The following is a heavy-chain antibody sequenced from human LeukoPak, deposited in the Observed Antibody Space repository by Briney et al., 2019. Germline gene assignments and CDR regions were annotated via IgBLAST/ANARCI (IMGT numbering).Heavy chain of an antibody. CDR3: ARATMFQQLVGGGFDY. Sequence: GGSLRLSCAASGFTFSGSAMHWVRQASGKGLEWVGRIRSKANSYATAYAASVKGRFTISRDDSKNTAYLQMNSLRAEDTAVYYCARATMFQQLVGGGFDYWGQGTLVTVSS. V-gene: IGHV3-73*01. D-gene: IGHD6-13*01. CDR2: IRSKANSYAT. J-gene: IGHJ4*02. CDR1: GFTFSGSA.